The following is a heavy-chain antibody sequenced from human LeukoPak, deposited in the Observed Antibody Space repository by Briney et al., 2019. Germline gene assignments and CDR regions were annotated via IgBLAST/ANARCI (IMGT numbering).Heavy chain of an antibody. CDR2: ISWNSGSI. J-gene: IGHJ4*02. D-gene: IGHD6-13*01. CDR1: GFTFDDYA. CDR3: AKDLSSSRPYYFDY. Sequence: GGSLRLSCAASGFTFDDYAMHWVRQAPGKGLEWVSGISWNSGSIGYADSVKGRFTISRDNAKNSLYLQMNSLRAEDTALYYCAKDLSSSRPYYFDYWGQGTLVTVSS. V-gene: IGHV3-9*01.